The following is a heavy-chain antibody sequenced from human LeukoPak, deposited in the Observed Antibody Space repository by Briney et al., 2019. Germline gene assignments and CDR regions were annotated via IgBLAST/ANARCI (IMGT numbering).Heavy chain of an antibody. CDR2: IKQDGSEK. CDR3: ARAGSSSPRSGGYYYYYMDV. J-gene: IGHJ6*03. CDR1: GLTFSSYW. V-gene: IGHV3-7*01. D-gene: IGHD6-6*01. Sequence: GGSLRLSCAASGLTFSSYWMSWVRQAPGKGLEWVANIKQDGSEKYYVDSVKGRFTISRDNAKNSLYLQMNSLRAEGTAVYYCARAGSSSPRSGGYYYYYMDVWGKGTTVTVSS.